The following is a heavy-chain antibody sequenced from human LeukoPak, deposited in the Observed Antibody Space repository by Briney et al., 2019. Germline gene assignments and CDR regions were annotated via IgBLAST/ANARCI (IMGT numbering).Heavy chain of an antibody. Sequence: SETLSLTCAVYGGSFSGYYWSWIRQPPGKGLEWIGEINHSGSTNYNPSLRSRVTISVDTSKNQFTLKLSSVTAADTAVYYCARYPYCSGGSCYSYYFDYWGQGTLVTVSS. J-gene: IGHJ4*02. V-gene: IGHV4-34*01. CDR1: GGSFSGYY. CDR3: ARYPYCSGGSCYSYYFDY. D-gene: IGHD2-15*01. CDR2: INHSGST.